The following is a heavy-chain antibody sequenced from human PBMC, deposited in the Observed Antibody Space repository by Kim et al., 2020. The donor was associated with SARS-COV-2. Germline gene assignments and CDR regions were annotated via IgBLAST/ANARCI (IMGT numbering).Heavy chain of an antibody. Sequence: AQKFQGRVTMTRNTSISTAYMELSSLRSEDTAVYYCARGLDDILTPLDYWGQGTLVTVSS. J-gene: IGHJ4*02. V-gene: IGHV1-8*01. D-gene: IGHD3-9*01. CDR3: ARGLDDILTPLDY.